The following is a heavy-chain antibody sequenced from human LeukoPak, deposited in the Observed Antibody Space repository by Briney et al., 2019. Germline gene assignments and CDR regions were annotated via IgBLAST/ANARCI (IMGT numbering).Heavy chain of an antibody. V-gene: IGHV3-33*01. J-gene: IGHJ3*02. Sequence: GRSLRLSCAASGFTFSTYGMHWVRQAPGKGLEWVALIWYDGSHKYYADSVKGRFTISRDNSENTLYLQMNSLRAEDTAVYYCARVKTSGWLDAFDIWGQGTMVTVSS. D-gene: IGHD6-19*01. CDR3: ARVKTSGWLDAFDI. CDR2: IWYDGSHK. CDR1: GFTFSTYG.